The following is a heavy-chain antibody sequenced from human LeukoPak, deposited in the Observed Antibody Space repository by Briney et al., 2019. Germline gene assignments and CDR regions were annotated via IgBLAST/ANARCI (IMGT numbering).Heavy chain of an antibody. CDR1: GGSLSSGNYY. Sequence: SQTLSLTCTVSGGSLSSGNYYWTWIRQHPGKGLEWIGYIHYSGNTYYNPSLKSRVTISVDTSKNQISLKLSSVTAADTAVYYCARDKGGSGSYYSIWGQGTLVTVSS. CDR2: IHYSGNT. V-gene: IGHV4-31*03. CDR3: ARDKGGSGSYYSI. D-gene: IGHD3-10*01. J-gene: IGHJ4*02.